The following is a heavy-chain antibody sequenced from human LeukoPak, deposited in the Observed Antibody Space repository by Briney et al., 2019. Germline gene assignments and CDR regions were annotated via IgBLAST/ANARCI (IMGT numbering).Heavy chain of an antibody. D-gene: IGHD3-3*01. CDR1: GFTFSSYG. Sequence: GGSLRLSCAASGFTFSSYGMHWVRQAPGKGLEWVAVIWYDGSNKYYADSVKGRLTISRDNSKNTLYLQMNSLRAEDTAVYYCARATSYDFWSGSNWFDPWGQGTLVTVSS. CDR2: IWYDGSNK. CDR3: ARATSYDFWSGSNWFDP. J-gene: IGHJ5*02. V-gene: IGHV3-33*01.